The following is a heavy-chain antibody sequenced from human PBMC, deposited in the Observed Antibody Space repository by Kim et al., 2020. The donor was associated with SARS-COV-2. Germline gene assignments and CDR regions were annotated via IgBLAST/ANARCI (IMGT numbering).Heavy chain of an antibody. V-gene: IGHV3-48*02. CDR2: ISSSSSTI. CDR1: GFTFSSYS. D-gene: IGHD3-3*01. J-gene: IGHJ6*03. CDR3: ASEGTLTIFGVAPPGYYYYMDV. Sequence: GGSLRLSCAASGFTFSSYSMNWVRQAPGKGLEWVSYISSSSSTIYYADSVKGRFTISRDNAKNSLYLQMNSLRDEDTAVYYCASEGTLTIFGVAPPGYYYYMDVWGKGTTVTGSS.